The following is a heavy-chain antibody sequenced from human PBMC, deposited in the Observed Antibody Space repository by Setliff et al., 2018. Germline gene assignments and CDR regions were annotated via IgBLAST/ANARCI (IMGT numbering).Heavy chain of an antibody. J-gene: IGHJ4*02. V-gene: IGHV1-2*02. CDR1: GYTFTGYY. Sequence: GASVKVSCKASGYTFTGYYMHWVRQAPGQGLEWMGWINPNSGGTNYAQTFQGRVTMTRDTSISTAYMELSRLRSDDTAVYYCARDHQGFGESPGDYWGQGTLVTVSS. CDR3: ARDHQGFGESPGDY. D-gene: IGHD3-10*01. CDR2: INPNSGGT.